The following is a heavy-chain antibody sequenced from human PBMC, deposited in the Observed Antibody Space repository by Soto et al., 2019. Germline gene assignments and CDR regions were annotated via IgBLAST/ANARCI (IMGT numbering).Heavy chain of an antibody. V-gene: IGHV3-7*01. CDR3: ARDRSGIADRDDAFDI. CDR2: IKQDGSEK. CDR1: GFTFSSYW. J-gene: IGHJ3*02. Sequence: GGSLRLSCAASGFTFSSYWMSWVRQAPGKGLEWVANIKQDGSEKYYVDYVKGRFTISRDNAKNSLYLQMNSLRAEDTAVYYCARDRSGIADRDDAFDIGGQGTMVTVSS. D-gene: IGHD6-13*01.